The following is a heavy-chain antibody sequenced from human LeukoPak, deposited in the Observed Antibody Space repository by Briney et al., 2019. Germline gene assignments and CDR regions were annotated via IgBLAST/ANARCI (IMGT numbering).Heavy chain of an antibody. Sequence: VASVKVSCKASGYTFTSYYMHWVRQAPGQGLEWMGIINPSGGSTSYAQKFQGRVTMTRDTSTSTAYMELRSLRSDDTAVYYCARDTSSSSSWYTPEPWGQGTLVTVSS. CDR1: GYTFTSYY. V-gene: IGHV1-46*01. D-gene: IGHD6-13*01. CDR2: INPSGGST. CDR3: ARDTSSSSSWYTPEP. J-gene: IGHJ5*02.